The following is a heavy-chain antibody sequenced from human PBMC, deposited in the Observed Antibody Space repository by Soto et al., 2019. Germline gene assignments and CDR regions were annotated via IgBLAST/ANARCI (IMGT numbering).Heavy chain of an antibody. J-gene: IGHJ3*02. Sequence: QVQLVQSGAEVKKPGSSVKVSCKASGGTFSSYTISWVRQAPGQGLEWMGRIIPILGIANYAQKFQGRVTITADKSTSTAYMELSSLRSEDTAVYYCASVADSKNAFDIWGQGTMVTVSS. CDR1: GGTFSSYT. D-gene: IGHD3-22*01. V-gene: IGHV1-69*02. CDR3: ASVADSKNAFDI. CDR2: IIPILGIA.